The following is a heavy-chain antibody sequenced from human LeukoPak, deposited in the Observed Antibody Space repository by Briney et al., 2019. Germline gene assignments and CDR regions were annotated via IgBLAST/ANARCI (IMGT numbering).Heavy chain of an antibody. V-gene: IGHV4-4*07. J-gene: IGHJ4*02. CDR2: LSTSGTT. Sequence: SETLSLTCTVSGGSISSYYWSWIRQTAGKGLEWIGRLSTSGTTNYNPSLKSRVTMSVDTSKNQFSLNLTSVTTAATAVYYCARARGQSGVDYWGQGTLVTVSS. CDR1: GGSISSYY. CDR3: ARARGQSGVDY. D-gene: IGHD3-10*01.